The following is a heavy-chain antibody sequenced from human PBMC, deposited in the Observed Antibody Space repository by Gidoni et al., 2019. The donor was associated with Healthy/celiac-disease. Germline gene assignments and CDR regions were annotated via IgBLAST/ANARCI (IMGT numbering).Heavy chain of an antibody. D-gene: IGHD3-16*01. Sequence: QVQLQQWGAGLLKPSETLSLTCAVYGVSFTGSYWSWIRQPPGKGLEWIGEITHSGSTNYNPDLKSRVTISVDTSKNQFSLKLSSVTAADTAVYYCAREGGGVAAGYWGQGTLVTVSS. CDR3: AREGGGVAAGY. J-gene: IGHJ4*02. V-gene: IGHV4-34*01. CDR1: GVSFTGSY. CDR2: ITHSGST.